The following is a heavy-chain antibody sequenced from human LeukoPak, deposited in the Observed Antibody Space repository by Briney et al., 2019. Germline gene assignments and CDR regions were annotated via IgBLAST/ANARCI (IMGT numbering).Heavy chain of an antibody. J-gene: IGHJ4*02. CDR2: ISSSGSTI. Sequence: PGGSLRLSCAASGFTFSSYEMNWVRQAPGKGLVWVSYISSSGSTIYYAESVKGRFTISRDNAENSLYLQMNSLRAEDTAVYYCARERNYIAFDYWGQGTLVTVSS. V-gene: IGHV3-48*03. CDR3: ARERNYIAFDY. D-gene: IGHD1-7*01. CDR1: GFTFSSYE.